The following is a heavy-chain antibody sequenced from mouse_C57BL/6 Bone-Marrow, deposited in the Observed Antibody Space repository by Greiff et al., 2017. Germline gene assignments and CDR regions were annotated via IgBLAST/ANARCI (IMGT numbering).Heavy chain of an antibody. CDR2: IDPETGGT. J-gene: IGHJ3*01. Sequence: VQLQQSGAELVRPGASVTLSCKASGYTFTDYEMHWVKQTPVHGLEWIGAIDPETGGTAYNQKFKGKAILTADKSSSTAYMELRSLTSEDSAVYYWTRAYDYDVGFAYWGQGTLVTVSA. CDR3: TRAYDYDVGFAY. CDR1: GYTFTDYE. V-gene: IGHV1-15*01. D-gene: IGHD2-4*01.